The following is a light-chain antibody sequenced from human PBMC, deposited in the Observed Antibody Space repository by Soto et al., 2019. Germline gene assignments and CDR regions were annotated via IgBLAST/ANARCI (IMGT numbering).Light chain of an antibody. J-gene: IGLJ1*01. V-gene: IGLV2-14*01. CDR2: EVT. CDR3: SSYTRSGTLV. CDR1: SSDVGGSNF. Sequence: QSVLTQPASVSGSPGQSITISCTGTSSDVGGSNFVSWYQQHPGKAPELMIYEVTNRPSGVSNRFSGSKSGNAASLTISGLQAEDEADSYCSSYTRSGTLVFG.